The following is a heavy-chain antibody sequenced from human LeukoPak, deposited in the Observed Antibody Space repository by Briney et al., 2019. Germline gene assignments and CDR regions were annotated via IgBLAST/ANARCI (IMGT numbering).Heavy chain of an antibody. Sequence: GGSLRLSCAVSGISVSGNYMSWVRQAPGKGLEWVSVIYSGGSTYYADSVKGRFTISRHNSKNTLYLQMNSLRAEDTAVYYCARESGYSGYARYYGMDVWGQGTTVTVSS. CDR3: ARESGYSGYARYYGMDV. CDR1: GISVSGNY. J-gene: IGHJ6*02. V-gene: IGHV3-53*04. D-gene: IGHD5-12*01. CDR2: IYSGGST.